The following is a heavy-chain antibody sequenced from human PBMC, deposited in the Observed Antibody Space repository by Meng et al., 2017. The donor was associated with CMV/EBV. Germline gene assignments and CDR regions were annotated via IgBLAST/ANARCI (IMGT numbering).Heavy chain of an antibody. CDR1: GDTFTDYY. V-gene: IGHV1-2*02. J-gene: IGHJ5*02. D-gene: IGHD4-17*01. CDR2: INPNSGDT. CDR3: TRDAHLTTVTPNWFDP. Sequence: QGQQVQSGAELRKPGASVKVSCKASGDTFTDYYMHWVRQAPGQGLEWMGCINPNSGDTNYAQKFQGRVTMTRDTSISTAYMELSRLRSDDTAVYYCTRDAHLTTVTPNWFDPWGQGTLVTVSS.